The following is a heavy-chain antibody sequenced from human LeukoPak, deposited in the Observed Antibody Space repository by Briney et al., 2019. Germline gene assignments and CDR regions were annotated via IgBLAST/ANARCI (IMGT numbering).Heavy chain of an antibody. CDR2: IYYSGST. J-gene: IGHJ4*02. Sequence: SETLSLTCTVSGGSISSSSYYWGWIRQPPGKGLEWIGSIYYSGSTYYNTSLKSRVTISVDTSKNQFSLKLSSVTAADTAVYYCARPQPYYYDSSGQITGFDYWGQGTLVTVSS. V-gene: IGHV4-39*01. D-gene: IGHD3-22*01. CDR3: ARPQPYYYDSSGQITGFDY. CDR1: GGSISSSSYY.